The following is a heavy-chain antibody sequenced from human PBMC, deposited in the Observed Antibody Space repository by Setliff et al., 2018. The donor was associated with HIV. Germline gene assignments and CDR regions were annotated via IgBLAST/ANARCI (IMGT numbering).Heavy chain of an antibody. Sequence: PSETLSLTCTVSGGSISNSRYYWSWIRRPPGKGLEWIGSIYYSGSTYYNPSLKSRVTISVDTSKNQFSLKLSSVTAADAAVYYCAGRVYYYDSSGYLREEGFDPWGQGTLVTVSS. D-gene: IGHD3-22*01. V-gene: IGHV4-39*01. CDR1: GGSISNSRYY. CDR2: IYYSGST. J-gene: IGHJ5*02. CDR3: AGRVYYYDSSGYLREEGFDP.